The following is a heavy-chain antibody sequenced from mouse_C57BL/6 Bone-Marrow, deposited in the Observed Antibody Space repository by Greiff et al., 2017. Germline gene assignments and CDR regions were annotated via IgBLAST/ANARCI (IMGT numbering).Heavy chain of an antibody. J-gene: IGHJ3*01. V-gene: IGHV1-54*01. CDR1: GYAFTNYL. D-gene: IGHD2-4*01. Sequence: QVQLQQSGAELVRPGTSVKVSCKASGYAFTNYLIEWVKQRPGQGLEWIGVINPGSGGTNYNEKFKGKATLTADKSSSTAYMQLSSLTAEDSAVYFCARNDYDSSWFAYWGQGTLVTVSA. CDR2: INPGSGGT. CDR3: ARNDYDSSWFAY.